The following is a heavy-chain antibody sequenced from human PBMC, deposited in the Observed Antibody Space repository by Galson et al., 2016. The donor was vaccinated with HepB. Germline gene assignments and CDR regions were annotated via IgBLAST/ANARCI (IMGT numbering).Heavy chain of an antibody. V-gene: IGHV4-61*02. CDR2: VDASRST. J-gene: IGHJ5*02. CDR3: AREGRSYYRNWFDP. Sequence: TLSLTCTVSGGSISTIDYFWSWIRQPAGKGLEWIGRVDASRSTNYNPSLKGRVTILLDTSKNQISLELTSVTAADTAVYFCAREGRSYYRNWFDPWGQGSLVTVSS. D-gene: IGHD3-10*01. CDR1: GGSISTIDYF.